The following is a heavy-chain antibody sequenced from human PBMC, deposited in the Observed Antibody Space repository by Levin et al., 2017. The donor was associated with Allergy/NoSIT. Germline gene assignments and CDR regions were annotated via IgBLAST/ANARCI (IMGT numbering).Heavy chain of an antibody. V-gene: IGHV4-39*01. D-gene: IGHD5-18*01. Sequence: SETLSLTCTVSGDSISSSGYYWGWIRQPPGKGLDWIGTIYSTVSTYSNPSLKSRVTISVDMSKNQFSLKLSSVTAADTAVYYCASHPRSGYSYGVSAFDIWGQGTMVTV. CDR2: IYSTVST. CDR1: GDSISSSGYY. CDR3: ASHPRSGYSYGVSAFDI. J-gene: IGHJ3*02.